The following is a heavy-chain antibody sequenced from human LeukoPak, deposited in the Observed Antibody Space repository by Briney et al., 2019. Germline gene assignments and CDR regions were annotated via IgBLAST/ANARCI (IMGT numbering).Heavy chain of an antibody. V-gene: IGHV3-30*18. CDR1: GFTFSSFG. J-gene: IGHJ5*02. Sequence: PGRSLRLSCAASGFTFSSFGMHWVRQAPGKGLEWVAVISYDGSNKYYADSVKGRFTISRDNSKNTLYLQMNSLRAEDTAVYYCAKDGPGGAVAGNWFDPWGQGTLVTVSS. D-gene: IGHD6-19*01. CDR2: ISYDGSNK. CDR3: AKDGPGGAVAGNWFDP.